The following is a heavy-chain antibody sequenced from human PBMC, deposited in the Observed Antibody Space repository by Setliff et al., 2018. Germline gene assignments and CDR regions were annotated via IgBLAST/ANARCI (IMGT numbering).Heavy chain of an antibody. V-gene: IGHV4-61*05. Sequence: PSETLSLTCTVSGGPINSDRYYWGWIRQPPGKELEWIGYSVDGSTNYNPSLKSRVTISVDTSKNQFTLKLTSVTAADSAVYYCARGLHSGTYWGTRPLGLDYWGQGTQVTVSS. CDR3: ARGLHSGTYWGTRPLGLDY. CDR1: GGPINSDRYY. D-gene: IGHD1-26*01. J-gene: IGHJ4*02. CDR2: SVDGST.